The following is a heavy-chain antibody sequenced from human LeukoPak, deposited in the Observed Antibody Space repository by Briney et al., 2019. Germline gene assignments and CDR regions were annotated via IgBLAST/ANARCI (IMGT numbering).Heavy chain of an antibody. V-gene: IGHV3-11*01. CDR3: AKDQDTAMGPASDY. D-gene: IGHD5-18*01. CDR1: GFTFSDYY. Sequence: GGSLRLSCTASGFTFSDYYMNWIRQAPGKGLEWVSYISDSGSTIYYADSVKGRFTISRDNAKNSLYLQMNSLRAEDTAVYYCAKDQDTAMGPASDYWGQGTLVTVSS. J-gene: IGHJ4*02. CDR2: ISDSGSTI.